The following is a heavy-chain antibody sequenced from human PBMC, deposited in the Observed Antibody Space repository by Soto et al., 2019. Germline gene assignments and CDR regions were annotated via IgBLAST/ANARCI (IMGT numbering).Heavy chain of an antibody. CDR2: ISGYNGNT. V-gene: IGHV1-18*01. J-gene: IGHJ6*03. D-gene: IGHD3-16*02. CDR3: ARDEWCLHLGDLSLDYYYCYMDV. CDR1: GYTFTSYG. Sequence: QVQLVQSGAEVKKPGASVKVSCKASGYTFTSYGISWVRQAPGQGLEWMGWISGYNGNTNYAQKLQGRVTMTIDTSTSTAYMELRSLRSDDTAVYYCARDEWCLHLGDLSLDYYYCYMDVWGKGTTVTVSS.